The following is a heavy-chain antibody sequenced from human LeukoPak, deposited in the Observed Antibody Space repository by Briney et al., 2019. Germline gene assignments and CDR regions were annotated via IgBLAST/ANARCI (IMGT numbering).Heavy chain of an antibody. Sequence: GASVTLSLKCAGDTPHSHASSWVRQPPRQGLEWVGRMKLDFCTTNNAHKFQDRVITTLEKTTRNDYMEMSSLRPEDAAVYYWARDYNGNFANSSPFDYWGQGTLVTVSS. CDR1: GDTPHSHA. D-gene: IGHD1-7*01. CDR3: ARDYNGNFANSSPFDY. V-gene: IGHV1-69*06. J-gene: IGHJ4*02. CDR2: MKLDFCTT.